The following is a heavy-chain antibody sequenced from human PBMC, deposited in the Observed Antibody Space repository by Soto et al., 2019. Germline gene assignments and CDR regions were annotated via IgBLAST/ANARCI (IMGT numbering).Heavy chain of an antibody. Sequence: GASVKVSCKASGFTFTSSSVQWVRQARGQRLEWIGWIVVGSGNTNYAQKFQERVTITRDMSTSTAYMELSSLRSEDTAVYYCAADTVSGGWYRRNYYYGRDGRGQECTGTVAS. CDR2: IVVGSGNT. D-gene: IGHD6-19*01. J-gene: IGHJ6*02. CDR1: GFTFTSSS. CDR3: AADTVSGGWYRRNYYYGRDG. V-gene: IGHV1-58*01.